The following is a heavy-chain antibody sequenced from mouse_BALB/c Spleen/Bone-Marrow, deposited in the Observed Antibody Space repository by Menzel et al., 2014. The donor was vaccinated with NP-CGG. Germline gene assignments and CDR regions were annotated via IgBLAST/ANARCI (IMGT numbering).Heavy chain of an antibody. J-gene: IGHJ3*01. V-gene: IGHV1-53*01. D-gene: IGHD4-1*01. CDR3: TGQGTGTFAY. CDR2: INPSNGGT. Sequence: QVQLQQPGTELVKPGASVKLSCKASGYTFTSYYIYWVKQGPGQGLEWIGEINPSNGGTNFNEKFKSKATLTVDKSSSTAYMQLSSLTSEDSAVYYCTGQGTGTFAYWGQGTLVTVSA. CDR1: GYTFTSYY.